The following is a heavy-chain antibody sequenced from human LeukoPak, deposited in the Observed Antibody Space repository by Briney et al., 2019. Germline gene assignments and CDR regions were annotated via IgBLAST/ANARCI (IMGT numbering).Heavy chain of an antibody. CDR3: AKNLGGSYPDAFDI. CDR2: MSGSGGST. V-gene: IGHV3-23*01. Sequence: GGSLRLSCAASGFTFSSYAMSWVRQAPGKGLEWVSSMSGSGGSTYYADSVKGRFTISRDDSKNTLYLQMNSLRAEDTAVYFCAKNLGGSYPDAFDIWGQGTMVTVSS. J-gene: IGHJ3*02. D-gene: IGHD1-26*01. CDR1: GFTFSSYA.